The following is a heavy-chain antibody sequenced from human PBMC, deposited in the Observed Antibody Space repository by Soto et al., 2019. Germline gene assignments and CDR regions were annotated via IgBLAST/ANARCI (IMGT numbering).Heavy chain of an antibody. CDR1: GFTFSSYA. V-gene: IGHV3-30-3*01. CDR3: ARDSSQYYDFWSGYYYYYYGMDV. Sequence: GGSLRLSCAASGFTFSSYAMHWVRQAPGKGLEWVAVISYDGSNKYYADSVKGRFTISRDNSKNTLYLQMNSLRAEDTAVYYCARDSSQYYDFWSGYYYYYYGMDVWGQGTTVTVSS. J-gene: IGHJ6*02. CDR2: ISYDGSNK. D-gene: IGHD3-3*01.